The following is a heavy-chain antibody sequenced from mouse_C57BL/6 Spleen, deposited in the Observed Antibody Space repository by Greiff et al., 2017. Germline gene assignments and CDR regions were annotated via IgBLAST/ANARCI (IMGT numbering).Heavy chain of an antibody. Sequence: QVQLQQSGPELVKPGASVKISCKASGYAFSSSWMNWVKQRPGKGLEWIGRIYPGDGDTNSTGKFKGKATLTADKSSSTAYMPLSSLTSEDSAVLLWARGGYEYGRTGYWGQGTSGTVSS. V-gene: IGHV1-82*01. J-gene: IGHJ4*01. CDR1: GYAFSSSW. CDR3: ARGGYEYGRTGY. CDR2: IYPGDGDT. D-gene: IGHD2-4*01.